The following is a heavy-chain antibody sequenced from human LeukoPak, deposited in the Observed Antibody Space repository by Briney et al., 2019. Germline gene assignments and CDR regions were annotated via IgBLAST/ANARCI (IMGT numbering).Heavy chain of an antibody. J-gene: IGHJ4*02. D-gene: IGHD6-19*01. Sequence: GGPLRHSCAVSGFSVSSFGMSWVRQAPGKGLEWISAISLNGETTWYADSVKGRFTISRDNSKNTLYLQLTSLRAEDTAVYYCAQGFSSGWYPYWGQGSLVSVSS. V-gene: IGHV3-23*01. CDR1: GFSVSSFG. CDR3: AQGFSSGWYPY. CDR2: ISLNGETT.